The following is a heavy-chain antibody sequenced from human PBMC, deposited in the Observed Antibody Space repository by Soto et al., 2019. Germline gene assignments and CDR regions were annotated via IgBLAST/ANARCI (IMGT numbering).Heavy chain of an antibody. CDR1: GFTFSNFP. CDR3: ARTTVVSGTPDFDY. V-gene: IGHV3-30-3*01. Sequence: PWGSLRLSCAASGFTFSNFPMHWVRQAPGKGLEWVAVISYGGINNYYADSVKGRFTISRDDSKNTVYLQMNGLRPEDTAVYFCARTTVVSGTPDFDYWGQGTLVTVSS. CDR2: ISYGGINN. D-gene: IGHD4-4*01. J-gene: IGHJ4*02.